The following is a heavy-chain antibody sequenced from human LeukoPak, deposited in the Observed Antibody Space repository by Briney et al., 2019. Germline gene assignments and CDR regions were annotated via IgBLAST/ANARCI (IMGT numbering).Heavy chain of an antibody. D-gene: IGHD6-13*01. J-gene: IGHJ4*02. CDR1: GFTFSSYA. CDR3: AKGGVYSSSWGDY. Sequence: GSLRLSCAASGFTFSSYAMSWVRQAPGKGPEWVSAISGSGGSTYYADSVKGRFTISRDNSKNTLYLQMNSLRAEDTAIYYCAKGGVYSSSWGDYWGQGTLVTVSS. CDR2: ISGSGGST. V-gene: IGHV3-23*01.